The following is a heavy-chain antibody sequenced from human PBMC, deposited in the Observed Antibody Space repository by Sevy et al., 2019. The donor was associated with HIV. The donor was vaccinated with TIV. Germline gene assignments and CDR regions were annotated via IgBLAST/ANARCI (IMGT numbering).Heavy chain of an antibody. Sequence: GGSLRLSCAASGFTFDDYAMHWVRQAPGKGLEWVSGISWNSGSIGYADSVKGRFTISRDNAKNSLYLQMNSLRAEDKALYYCAKGLAAAGPSYGMDVWGQGTTVTVSS. J-gene: IGHJ6*02. CDR3: AKGLAAAGPSYGMDV. V-gene: IGHV3-9*01. CDR1: GFTFDDYA. CDR2: ISWNSGSI. D-gene: IGHD6-13*01.